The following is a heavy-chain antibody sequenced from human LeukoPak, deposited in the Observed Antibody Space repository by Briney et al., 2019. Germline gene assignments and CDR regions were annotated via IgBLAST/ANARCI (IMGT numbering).Heavy chain of an antibody. J-gene: IGHJ6*03. D-gene: IGHD6-13*01. V-gene: IGHV1-69*06. CDR2: IIPIFGTA. Sequence: GASVKVSCKASGGTFSSYAISWVRQAPGQGLEWMGGIIPIFGTANYAQKFQGRVTITADKSTSTAYMELSSLRSEDTAVYYCARDSYSSSWYWDYYYMDVWGKGTTVTVSS. CDR1: GGTFSSYA. CDR3: ARDSYSSSWYWDYYYMDV.